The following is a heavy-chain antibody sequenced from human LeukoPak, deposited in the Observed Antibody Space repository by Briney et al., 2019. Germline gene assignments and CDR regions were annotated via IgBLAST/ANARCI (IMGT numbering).Heavy chain of an antibody. Sequence: ASVKVSCKASGYSFTSYGLSWVRQAPGQGLEWMGWITTYNGNTNYAQKFQDRVTMTTDTSTSTAYMELRSLRSDDTAVYYCARDLRRGSSSWYVSGGDYWGQGTLVTVSS. CDR3: ARDLRRGSSSWYVSGGDY. D-gene: IGHD6-13*01. J-gene: IGHJ4*02. CDR2: ITTYNGNT. CDR1: GYSFTSYG. V-gene: IGHV1-18*01.